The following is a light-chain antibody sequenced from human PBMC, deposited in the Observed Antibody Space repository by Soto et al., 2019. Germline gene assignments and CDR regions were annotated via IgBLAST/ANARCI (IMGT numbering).Light chain of an antibody. CDR2: WAS. Sequence: DIVMTQSPDSLAVSLGERATINCKSSQSVLYSSNNKNYLAWYQQKPGQPPKLLIYWASTRESGVPDRCSGSGSGRDYTLAISSLQAEDVAVYYCQQYHSTPRTFGGGTKVEIK. CDR3: QQYHSTPRT. V-gene: IGKV4-1*01. J-gene: IGKJ4*01. CDR1: QSVLYSSNNKNY.